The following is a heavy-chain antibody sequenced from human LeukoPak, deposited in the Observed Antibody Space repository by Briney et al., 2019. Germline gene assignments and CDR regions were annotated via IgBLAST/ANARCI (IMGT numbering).Heavy chain of an antibody. CDR1: GFTFSSYG. V-gene: IGHV3-30*02. CDR3: ARDLAHAVDGPFDP. CDR2: IRYDGSNK. Sequence: GGSLRLSCAASGFTFSSYGMHWVRQAPGKGLEWVAFIRYDGSNKYYADSVKGRFTISRDNSKNTLYLQMNSLRAEDTAVYYCARDLAHAVDGPFDPWGQGTLVTVSS. D-gene: IGHD6-19*01. J-gene: IGHJ5*02.